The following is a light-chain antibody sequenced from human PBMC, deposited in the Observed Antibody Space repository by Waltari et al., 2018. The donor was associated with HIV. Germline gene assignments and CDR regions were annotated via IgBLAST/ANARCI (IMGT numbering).Light chain of an antibody. V-gene: IGLV8-61*01. CDR3: LLYVGTGIWL. Sequence: QTVVTQETSFSGYPGGTVTFTCGLSSGSVSSRYYPSWYTKTPGLPPLILIYATNTRASGVPDRFSGSILGNKAALTITGAQSDDESEYCCLLYVGTGIWLFGGGTKLTVL. CDR1: SGSVSSRYY. CDR2: ATN. J-gene: IGLJ3*02.